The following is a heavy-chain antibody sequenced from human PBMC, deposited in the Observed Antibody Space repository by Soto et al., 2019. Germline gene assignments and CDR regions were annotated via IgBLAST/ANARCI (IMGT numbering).Heavy chain of an antibody. D-gene: IGHD3-22*01. CDR3: ARLGGYYQAFDQ. CDR1: GGSISSYY. V-gene: IGHV4-59*08. Sequence: QVQLQESGPGLVKPSETLSLTCTVYGGSISSYYGGWFRQPPGKGLDWIGYIYYSGSTTYHPSHKSRVTISVDTSKNKFSLNLTSVTAADTAVYYCARLGGYYQAFDQWGQGSLVTVSS. J-gene: IGHJ4*02. CDR2: IYYSGST.